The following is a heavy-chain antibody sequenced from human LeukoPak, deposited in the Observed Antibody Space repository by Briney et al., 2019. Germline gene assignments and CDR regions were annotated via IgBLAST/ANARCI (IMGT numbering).Heavy chain of an antibody. CDR2: IYYSGST. CDR1: GGSISSGGYY. CDR3: VRENYFDY. Sequence: SETLSLTCTVSGGSISSGGYYWSWIRQHPGKGLEWIGYIYYSGSTYYNPSLRSRVTISVDRSKNQFSLKLSSVTAADTAVYYCVRENYFDYWGQGILVTVSS. J-gene: IGHJ4*02. V-gene: IGHV4-31*03.